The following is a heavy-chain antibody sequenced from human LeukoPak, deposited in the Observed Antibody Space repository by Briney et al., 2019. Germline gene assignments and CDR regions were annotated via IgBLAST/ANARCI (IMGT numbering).Heavy chain of an antibody. V-gene: IGHV4-39*07. CDR2: IYYSGST. D-gene: IGHD5-12*01. J-gene: IGHJ4*02. CDR1: GFTFSSYW. CDR3: ARSTPGYSGNYFDY. Sequence: GSLRLSCAASGFTFSSYWMSWVRQAPGKGLEWIGSIYYSGSTYYNPSLKSRVTISVDRSKKQFSLMLSSVTAADTAVYYCARSTPGYSGNYFDYWGQGTLVTVSS.